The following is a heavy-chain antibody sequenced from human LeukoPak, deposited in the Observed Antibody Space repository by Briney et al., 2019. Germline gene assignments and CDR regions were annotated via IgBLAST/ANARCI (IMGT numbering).Heavy chain of an antibody. CDR2: ISAYNGNT. Sequence: ASVKVSCKAAGYTFTSYGISWVRQAPGQGLEWMGWISAYNGNTKYAQKLQGRVTMTIDTSTSTAYMELRSLRSDDTAVYYCARSGPYYYYYYVDVWGKGTTVTISS. CDR3: ARSGPYYYYYYVDV. D-gene: IGHD2-8*02. J-gene: IGHJ6*03. CDR1: GYTFTSYG. V-gene: IGHV1-18*01.